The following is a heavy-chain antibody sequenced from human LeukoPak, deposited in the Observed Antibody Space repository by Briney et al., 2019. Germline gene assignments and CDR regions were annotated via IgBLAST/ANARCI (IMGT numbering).Heavy chain of an antibody. CDR2: MNPNSCNT. J-gene: IGHJ4*02. V-gene: IGHV1-8*01. CDR3: ARGSWGEIAGRKSFEF. CDR1: EYTFTSYD. D-gene: IGHD6-6*01. Sequence: GASVKVSCKASEYTFTSYDINWVRQATGQGLEWMGWMNPNSCNTGYAQKFKGRVTMTRVTSISTDYMALNNLTSEDTAVYYCARGSWGEIAGRKSFEFWGQGSLVTVSS.